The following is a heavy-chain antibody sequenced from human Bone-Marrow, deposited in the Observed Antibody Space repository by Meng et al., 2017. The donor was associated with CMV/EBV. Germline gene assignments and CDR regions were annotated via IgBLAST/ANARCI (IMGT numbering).Heavy chain of an antibody. Sequence: SVKVSCKASGGTFSSYAISWVRQAPGQGLEWMGGIIPIFGTANYAQKFQGRVTITTDESTSTAYMELSSLRSEDTAVYYCARDKFIVVPAAIGGNWNWKGENYYYYYGMDVWGQGTTVTVSS. V-gene: IGHV1-69*05. CDR1: GGTFSSYA. CDR3: ARDKFIVVPAAIGGNWNWKGENYYYYYGMDV. D-gene: IGHD2-2*02. J-gene: IGHJ6*02. CDR2: IIPIFGTA.